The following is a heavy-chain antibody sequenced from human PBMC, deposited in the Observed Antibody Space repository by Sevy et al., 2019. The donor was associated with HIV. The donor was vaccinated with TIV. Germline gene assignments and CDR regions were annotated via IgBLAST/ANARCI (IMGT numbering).Heavy chain of an antibody. J-gene: IGHJ4*02. CDR1: GFSFSSYW. CDR2: MKQDGTEK. V-gene: IGHV3-7*01. CDR3: VREGLGGYSYSLDC. D-gene: IGHD5-18*01. Sequence: GGSLRLSCAASGFSFSSYWMSWVRQAPGKGLEWVATMKQDGTEKDYVDSVKGRFTISRDNTKSSLFLQMNSRSAEDTAVYYCVREGLGGYSYSLDCWGQGTLVTVSS.